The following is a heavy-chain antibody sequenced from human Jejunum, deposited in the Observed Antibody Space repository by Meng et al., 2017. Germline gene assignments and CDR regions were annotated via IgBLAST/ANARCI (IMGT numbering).Heavy chain of an antibody. D-gene: IGHD3-16*01. Sequence: EVQLGESVGGLVGPGGSLRLSCAASGFTFSSYWMHWVRQAPGKGLVWVSRISSDGSSTSYADSVKGRFTISRDNAKDTVFLEMNSLRVEDTAVYYCASDRITDWGQGTLVTASS. J-gene: IGHJ1*01. V-gene: IGHV3-74*01. CDR2: ISSDGSST. CDR3: ASDRITD. CDR1: GFTFSSYW.